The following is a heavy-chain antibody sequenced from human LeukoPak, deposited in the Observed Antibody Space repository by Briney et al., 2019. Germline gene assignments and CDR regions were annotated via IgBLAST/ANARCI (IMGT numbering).Heavy chain of an antibody. CDR1: GFRFSDFT. D-gene: IGHD2-15*01. CDR2: ISGSGVST. Sequence: GGSLRLSCAASGFRFSDFTMTWVRQAPGKGLEWVSMISGSGVSTYYADSVKGRFTISRDSSRNTLYLQMDSLRAEDTAIYFCATSPCSGGSCYSGYFDLWGQGTLVTVSS. J-gene: IGHJ4*02. CDR3: ATSPCSGGSCYSGYFDL. V-gene: IGHV3-23*01.